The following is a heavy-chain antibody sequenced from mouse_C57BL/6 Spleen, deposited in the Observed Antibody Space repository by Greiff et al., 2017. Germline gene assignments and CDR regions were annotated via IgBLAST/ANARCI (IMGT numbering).Heavy chain of an antibody. CDR1: GYTFTSYW. V-gene: IGHV1-69*01. J-gene: IGHJ4*01. D-gene: IGHD1-1*01. CDR3: ARRTYYGSSFYAMDY. Sequence: QVQLQQPGAELVMPGASVKLSCKASGYTFTSYWMHWVKQRPGQGLEWIGEIDPSDSYTNYNQKFKGKSTLTVDKSSSTAYMQLSSLTSEDSAVYYCARRTYYGSSFYAMDYWGQGTSVTVSS. CDR2: IDPSDSYT.